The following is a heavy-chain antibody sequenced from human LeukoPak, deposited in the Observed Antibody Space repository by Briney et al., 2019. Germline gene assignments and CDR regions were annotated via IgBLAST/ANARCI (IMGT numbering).Heavy chain of an antibody. CDR1: GGSISSSSYY. CDR2: IYYSGST. V-gene: IGHV4-39*07. Sequence: SETLSLTCTVSGGSISSSSYYWGWIRQPPGKGLEWIGSIYYSGSTYYNPSLKSRVTISVDTSKNQFSLKLSSVTAADTAVYYCARDHGDYVVPYYYGMDVWGQGTTVTVSS. J-gene: IGHJ6*02. CDR3: ARDHGDYVVPYYYGMDV. D-gene: IGHD4-17*01.